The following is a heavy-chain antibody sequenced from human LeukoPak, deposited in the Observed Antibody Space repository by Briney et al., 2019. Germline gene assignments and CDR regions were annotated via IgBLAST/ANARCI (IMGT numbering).Heavy chain of an antibody. CDR1: GGSISSGDYY. CDR2: IYYSGST. J-gene: IGHJ4*02. CDR3: ARAPPSLRLGELSPEYYFDY. V-gene: IGHV4-30-4*01. Sequence: SQTLSLTCTVSGGSISSGDYYWSWIRQPPGKGLKWIGYIYYSGSTNYNPSLKSRVTISEDTSKNQFSLKLSSVTAADTAVYYCARAPPSLRLGELSPEYYFDYWGQGTLVTVSS. D-gene: IGHD3-16*02.